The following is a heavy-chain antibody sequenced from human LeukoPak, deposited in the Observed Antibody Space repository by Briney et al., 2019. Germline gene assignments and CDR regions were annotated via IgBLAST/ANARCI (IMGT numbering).Heavy chain of an antibody. D-gene: IGHD3-10*01. J-gene: IGHJ6*04. CDR1: GFTFSGYW. CDR3: ARDRGFGQADV. CDR2: IKQDGGEK. V-gene: IGHV3-7*01. Sequence: GGSLRLSCAASGFTFSGYWMSWLRQGPGEGLEWVANIKQDGGEKYYVDSVKGRFTISRDNAKNSLYLQMNSLRAEDTAVYYCARDRGFGQADVWGKGTTVTVSS.